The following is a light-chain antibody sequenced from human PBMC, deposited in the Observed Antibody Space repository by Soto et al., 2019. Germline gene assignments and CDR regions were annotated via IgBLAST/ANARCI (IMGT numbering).Light chain of an antibody. CDR2: GAS. J-gene: IGKJ5*01. V-gene: IGKV3-15*01. CDR3: QQRSNWPPT. CDR1: QSVSTN. Sequence: EIVMTQSPASLSVPPGERATLSCRASQSVSTNFAWYLQKPGQAPRLLIYGASTRATAVPARFTASGSGTEFTLSISSLEPEDFAVYYCQQRSNWPPTFGQGTRLEIK.